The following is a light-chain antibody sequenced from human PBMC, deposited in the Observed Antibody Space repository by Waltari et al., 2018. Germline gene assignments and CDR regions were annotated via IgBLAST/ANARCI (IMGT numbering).Light chain of an antibody. CDR2: GAS. CDR1: QSVSSSY. Sequence: EIVLTQSPGTLSLSPGERATLSCRASQSVSSSYLAWYQQKPGQAPRLLIYGASSRATGIPDRFSGSGSGTDFTLTISRLEPEDFAVYYCQQYGSSPTTFG. J-gene: IGKJ3*01. V-gene: IGKV3-20*01. CDR3: QQYGSSPTT.